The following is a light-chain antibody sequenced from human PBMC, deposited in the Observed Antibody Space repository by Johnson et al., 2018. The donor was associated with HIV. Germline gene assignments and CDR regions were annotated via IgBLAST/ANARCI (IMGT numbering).Light chain of an antibody. V-gene: IGLV1-51*01. CDR2: ANN. Sequence: QSVLTEPPSGSAAPGQKVTISCSGSSSNIGNKYVSWYQGIPGTAPQLLIYANNKRPPGLHDRFSGSKSRTSATLDINELSTGDEADYYCGTWDSSLFARVFGTGIKVTVL. CDR3: GTWDSSLFARV. J-gene: IGLJ1*01. CDR1: SSNIGNKY.